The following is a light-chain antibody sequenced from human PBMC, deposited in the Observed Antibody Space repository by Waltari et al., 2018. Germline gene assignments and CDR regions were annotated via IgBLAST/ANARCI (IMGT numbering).Light chain of an antibody. CDR3: QAYHSSTPGLT. CDR1: QVISNF. CDR2: AAT. J-gene: IGKJ4*01. V-gene: IGKV1-27*01. Sequence: DFQLTQSPSSLSASAGERVTITCRASQVISNFLAWYQQKPGRAPQLLISAATTLQSGVPSRFSARATGTDFTLTISTLQPEDVATYFCQAYHSSTPGLTFGGGTKVEIK.